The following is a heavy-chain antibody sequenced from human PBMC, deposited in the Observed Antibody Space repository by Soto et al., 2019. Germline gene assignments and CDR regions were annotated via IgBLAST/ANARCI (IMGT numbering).Heavy chain of an antibody. Sequence: QVQLVQSGAEVKKPGASVKVSCKASGYTFTSYAMHWVRQAPGQRLEWMGWINAGNGNTKYSQKLQGRVTITRDTSASTAYMELSSLRSEDTAVYYCARRKPYYGMDVWGQGTTVTVSS. CDR3: ARRKPYYGMDV. CDR1: GYTFTSYA. V-gene: IGHV1-3*01. J-gene: IGHJ6*02. CDR2: INAGNGNT.